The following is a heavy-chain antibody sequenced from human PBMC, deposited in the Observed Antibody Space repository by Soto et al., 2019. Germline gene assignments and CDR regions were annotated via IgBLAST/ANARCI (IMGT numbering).Heavy chain of an antibody. CDR3: ARAQIDYDILTGPYYFDY. D-gene: IGHD3-9*01. CDR2: ISSSSTI. CDR1: GFTFSSYS. V-gene: IGHV3-48*01. Sequence: PGGSLRLSCAASGFTFSSYSMDWVRQAPGKGLEWVSYISSSSTIYYADSVKGRFTISRDNAKNSLYLQMNSLRAEDTAVYYCARAQIDYDILTGPYYFDYWGQGTLVTVSS. J-gene: IGHJ4*02.